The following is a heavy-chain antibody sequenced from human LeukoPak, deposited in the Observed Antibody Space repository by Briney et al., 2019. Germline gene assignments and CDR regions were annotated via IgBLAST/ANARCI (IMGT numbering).Heavy chain of an antibody. D-gene: IGHD3-22*01. Sequence: ASVKVSCKASGYTFTGYYMHWVRQAPGQGLEWMGWINPNGGGTNYAQKFQGRVTMTRDTSISTAYMELSRLRSDDTAVYYCARSYDSSGYYYAYWGQGTLVTVSS. CDR3: ARSYDSSGYYYAY. CDR1: GYTFTGYY. V-gene: IGHV1-2*02. CDR2: INPNGGGT. J-gene: IGHJ4*02.